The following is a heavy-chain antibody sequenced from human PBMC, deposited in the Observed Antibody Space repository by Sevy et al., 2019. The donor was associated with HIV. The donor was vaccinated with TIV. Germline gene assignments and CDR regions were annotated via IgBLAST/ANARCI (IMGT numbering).Heavy chain of an antibody. J-gene: IGHJ4*02. CDR2: IRYDGSNK. D-gene: IGHD6-19*01. V-gene: IGHV3-30*02. CDR3: AKGGSGWSGGNYFDY. Sequence: GGSLRLSCAASGFTFSSYGMHWVRQAPGKGLEWVAFIRYDGSNKYYADSVKGRFTISRDNSKNTLYLQMNSLRAEDTAVYYCAKGGSGWSGGNYFDYWGQGTLVTVSS. CDR1: GFTFSSYG.